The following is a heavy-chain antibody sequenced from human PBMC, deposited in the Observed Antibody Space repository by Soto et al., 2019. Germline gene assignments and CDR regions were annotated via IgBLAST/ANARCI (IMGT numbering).Heavy chain of an antibody. CDR2: IYYSGST. D-gene: IGHD3-10*01. CDR3: ARDRGTMVRGVINPEYYFDY. V-gene: IGHV4-59*01. Sequence: PSATLSLTCTVSGGSISSYYWSWIRQPPGKGLEWIGYIYYSGSTNYNPSLKSRVTISVDTSKNQFSLKLSSVTAADTAVYYCARDRGTMVRGVINPEYYFDYWGQGTLVTVSS. CDR1: GGSISSYY. J-gene: IGHJ4*02.